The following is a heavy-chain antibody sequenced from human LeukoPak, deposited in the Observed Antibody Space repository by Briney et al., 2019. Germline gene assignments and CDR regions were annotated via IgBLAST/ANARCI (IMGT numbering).Heavy chain of an antibody. J-gene: IGHJ3*02. V-gene: IGHV4-31*03. CDR1: GGSISSGGYY. CDR3: ARSVEMATNEAAFDI. D-gene: IGHD5-24*01. CDR2: IYYSGST. Sequence: PSQTLSFTCTVSGGSISSGGYYWSWIRQHPGKGLEWIGYIYYSGSTYYNPSLKSRVTISVDTSKNQFSLKLSSVTAADTAVYYCARSVEMATNEAAFDIWGQGTMVTVSS.